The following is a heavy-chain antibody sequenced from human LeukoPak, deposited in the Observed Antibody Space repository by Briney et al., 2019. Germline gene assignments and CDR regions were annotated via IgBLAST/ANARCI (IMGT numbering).Heavy chain of an antibody. J-gene: IGHJ5*02. CDR2: MNPNSGNT. V-gene: IGHV1-8*03. CDR3: ARARRQLWRSFDP. CDR1: GYTFTSYD. D-gene: IGHD5-18*01. Sequence: GASVKVSCKASGYTFTSYDINWVLQATGQGLEWMGWMNPNSGNTGYAQKFQGRVTITRNTSISTAYMELSSLRSEDTAVYYCARARRQLWRSFDPWGQGTLVTVSS.